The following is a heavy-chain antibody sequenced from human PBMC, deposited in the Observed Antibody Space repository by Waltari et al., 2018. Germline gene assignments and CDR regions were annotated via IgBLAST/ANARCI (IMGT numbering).Heavy chain of an antibody. CDR2: IFPGDSNT. V-gene: IGHV5-51*01. Sequence: EVQLVQSGAAVKKPGESLTVSCEGSGYSLTRYWIGWGRQMPGKGLEWMGVIFPGDSNTKYSPSFRGQVTISADNSITTAYLQWSSLKASDTAIYFCARQPLHSYGIRHFDYWGQGTPVTVS. J-gene: IGHJ4*02. CDR1: GYSLTRYW. D-gene: IGHD5-18*01. CDR3: ARQPLHSYGIRHFDY.